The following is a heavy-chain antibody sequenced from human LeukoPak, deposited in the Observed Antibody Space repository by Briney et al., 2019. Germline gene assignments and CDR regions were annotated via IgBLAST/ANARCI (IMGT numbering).Heavy chain of an antibody. J-gene: IGHJ4*02. D-gene: IGHD1-1*01. CDR2: IIPIFGTA. CDR3: AREPNDGPMASSFDY. CDR1: GGTFSSYA. V-gene: IGHV1-69*13. Sequence: GASVKVSCKASGGTFSSYAISWVRQAPGQGLEWMGGIIPIFGTANYAQKFQGRVTITADESTSTAYMELSSLRSEDTAVYYCAREPNDGPMASSFDYWGQGTLVTVSS.